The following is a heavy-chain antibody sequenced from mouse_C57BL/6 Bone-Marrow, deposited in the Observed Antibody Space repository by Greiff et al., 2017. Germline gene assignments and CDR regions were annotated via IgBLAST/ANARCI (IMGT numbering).Heavy chain of an antibody. D-gene: IGHD2-12*01. CDR1: GYTFTGYC. CDR3: ARAGYNYVHY. CDR2: IYPGSGNT. Sequence: QVQLQQSGAELVRPGASVKLSCKASGYTFTGYCINWVKQRPGQGLEWIARIYPGSGNTNYNEKFKGKATLTADKSSSTAYMQLSSLTSEDSAVYFCARAGYNYVHYWCRGPTLPVTS. V-gene: IGHV1-76*01. J-gene: IGHJ2*01.